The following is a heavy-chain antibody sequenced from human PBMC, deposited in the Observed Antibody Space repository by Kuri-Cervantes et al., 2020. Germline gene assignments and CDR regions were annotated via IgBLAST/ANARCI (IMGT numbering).Heavy chain of an antibody. CDR2: ISSSSTYI. J-gene: IGHJ4*02. D-gene: IGHD1-26*01. Sequence: GESLKISCAASGFTFSSYNMNWVRQAPGKGLEWVSSISSSSTYIYYADSVKGRFTISRDNAENSLYLQMNSLRAEDTAVYYCAREGPPSSGSCFDYWGQGTLVTVSS. CDR3: AREGPPSSGSCFDY. CDR1: GFTFSSYN. V-gene: IGHV3-21*01.